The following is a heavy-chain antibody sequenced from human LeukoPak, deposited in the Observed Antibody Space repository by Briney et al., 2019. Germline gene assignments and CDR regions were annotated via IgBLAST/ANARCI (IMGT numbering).Heavy chain of an antibody. J-gene: IGHJ3*02. CDR3: ARDRPAWGFAFDI. V-gene: IGHV3-30-3*01. CDR2: ISYDGSNK. CDR1: GFTFSSYA. D-gene: IGHD3-16*01. Sequence: PGRSLRPSCAASGFTFSSYAMHWVRQAPGKGLEWVAVISYDGSNKYYADSVKGRFTISRDNSKNTLYLQMNSLRAEDTAVYYCARDRPAWGFAFDIWGQGTMVTVSS.